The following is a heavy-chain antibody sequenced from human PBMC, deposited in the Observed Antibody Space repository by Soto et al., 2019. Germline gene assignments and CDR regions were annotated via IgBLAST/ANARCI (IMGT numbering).Heavy chain of an antibody. Sequence: PSETLSLTCTVSGGSISSGGYYWSWIRQHPGKGLEWIGYIYYSGSTYYNPSLKSRVTISVDTSKNQFSLKLSSVTAADTAVYYCAREWSEDGLHTQPFFDYWGQGTLVTVSS. CDR2: IYYSGST. D-gene: IGHD1-1*01. CDR1: GGSISSGGYY. V-gene: IGHV4-31*03. J-gene: IGHJ4*02. CDR3: AREWSEDGLHTQPFFDY.